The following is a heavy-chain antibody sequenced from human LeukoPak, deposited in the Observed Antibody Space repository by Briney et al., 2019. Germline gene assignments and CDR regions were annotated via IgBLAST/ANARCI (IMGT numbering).Heavy chain of an antibody. CDR2: IYYSGST. CDR3: AREVPPFFTMVRGVLAPTQYYFDY. Sequence: SETLSLTCTVSGGSISSSSYYWGWIRQPPGKGLEWIGSIYYSGSTYYNPSLKSRVTISVDTSKNQFSLKLSSVTAPDTAVYYCAREVPPFFTMVRGVLAPTQYYFDYWGQGTLVTVSS. CDR1: GGSISSSSYY. V-gene: IGHV4-39*07. J-gene: IGHJ4*02. D-gene: IGHD3-10*01.